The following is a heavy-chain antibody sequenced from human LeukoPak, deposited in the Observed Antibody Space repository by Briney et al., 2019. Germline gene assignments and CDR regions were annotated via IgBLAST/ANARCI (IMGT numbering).Heavy chain of an antibody. CDR1: GFTFTSSA. J-gene: IGHJ3*02. V-gene: IGHV1-58*01. Sequence: SVKVSCKASGFTFTSSAVQWVRQARGQRLEWIGWIVVGSGNTNYAQKFQERVTITRDMSTSTAYMELSSLRSEDTAVYYCAADLRLGANADAFDIWGQGTMVTVSS. D-gene: IGHD1-26*01. CDR2: IVVGSGNT. CDR3: AADLRLGANADAFDI.